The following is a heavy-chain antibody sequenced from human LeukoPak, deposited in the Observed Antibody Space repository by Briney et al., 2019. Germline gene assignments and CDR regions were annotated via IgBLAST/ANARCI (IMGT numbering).Heavy chain of an antibody. CDR1: GYTFTSYY. CDR2: INPSGGST. D-gene: IGHD3-22*01. J-gene: IGHJ4*02. CDR3: ARALNYYDNDS. V-gene: IGHV1-46*01. Sequence: ASVKVSCKGSGYTFTSYYMRGVRQAPGQGLEWMGIINPSGGSTSYAQKFQGRVTMTRDTSTSTVYMELSSLRSEDTAVYYCARALNYYDNDSWGQGTLVTVSS.